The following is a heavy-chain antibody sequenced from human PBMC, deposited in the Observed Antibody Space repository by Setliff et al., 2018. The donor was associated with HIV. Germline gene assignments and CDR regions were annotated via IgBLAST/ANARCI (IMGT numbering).Heavy chain of an antibody. Sequence: GASVKVSCKASGYTFTSYYMHWVRQAPGQGLEWMGIINPSGGSTSYAQRFQGRVTMTTDTSTSTVYMELSSLRSEDTAVYYCARADSSNWYYFDYWGQGIQVTVSS. D-gene: IGHD6-13*01. CDR2: INPSGGST. CDR1: GYTFTSYY. V-gene: IGHV1-46*01. CDR3: ARADSSNWYYFDY. J-gene: IGHJ4*02.